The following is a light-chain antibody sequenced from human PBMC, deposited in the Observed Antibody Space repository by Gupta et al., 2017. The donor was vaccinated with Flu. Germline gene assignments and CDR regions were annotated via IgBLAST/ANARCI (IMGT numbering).Light chain of an antibody. Sequence: DIQMTQSPSSLSASVGGRVTITCRASQSISSYLNWYQQKPGKAPKLLIYAASSLQGGVPSRFSGSGSGTDFTLTISSLLPEDFATYYCQQSYSTPFTFGPGTKVDIK. CDR3: QQSYSTPFT. V-gene: IGKV1-39*01. CDR1: QSISSY. CDR2: AAS. J-gene: IGKJ3*01.